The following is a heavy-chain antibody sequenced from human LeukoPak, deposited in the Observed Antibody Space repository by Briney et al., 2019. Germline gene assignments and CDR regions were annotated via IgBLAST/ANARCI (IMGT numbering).Heavy chain of an antibody. CDR1: GNSISSGDNY. V-gene: IGHV4-61*02. CDR3: ARGSYYYDSSGYYEKYYFDY. Sequence: SETLSLTCTVSGNSISSGDNYWSWIRQPAGKGLEWIGRIYTSGSTNYNPSLKSRVTISGDTSKNQFSLRLSSVTAADTAVYYCARGSYYYDSSGYYEKYYFDYWGQGTLVTVSS. CDR2: IYTSGST. D-gene: IGHD3-22*01. J-gene: IGHJ4*02.